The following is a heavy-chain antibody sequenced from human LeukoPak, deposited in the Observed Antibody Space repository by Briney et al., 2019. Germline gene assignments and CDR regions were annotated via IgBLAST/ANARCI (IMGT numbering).Heavy chain of an antibody. D-gene: IGHD6-19*01. CDR3: VQTTGWPGFDY. CDR1: GVSISRSY. J-gene: IGHJ4*02. V-gene: IGHV4-4*09. Sequence: PSETLSLICTTSGVSISRSYWSWVRQPPGKGLEWIGNIYNGVPTFFNPSLKSRVTISVDTSRRQFSLELASVTAADTAVYYCVQTTGWPGFDYWGQGILVTVSS. CDR2: IYNGVPT.